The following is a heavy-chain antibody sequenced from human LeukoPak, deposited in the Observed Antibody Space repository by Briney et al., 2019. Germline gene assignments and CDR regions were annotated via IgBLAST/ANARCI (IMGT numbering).Heavy chain of an antibody. V-gene: IGHV1-18*01. D-gene: IGHD5-24*01. CDR3: AREGEMATILYEYFQH. CDR2: ISAYNGNT. CDR1: GYTFTSYG. J-gene: IGHJ1*01. Sequence: ASVKVSCKASGYTFTSYGISWVRQAPGQGLEWMGWISAYNGNTNYAQKLQGRVTMTTDTSTSTAYMELRSLRSDDTAVYYCAREGEMATILYEYFQHWGQGTLVTVSS.